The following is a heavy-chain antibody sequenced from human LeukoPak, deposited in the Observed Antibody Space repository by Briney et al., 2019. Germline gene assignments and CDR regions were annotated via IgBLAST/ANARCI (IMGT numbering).Heavy chain of an antibody. Sequence: ASVKVSCKASGYTFTGYWLHWVRQAPGQGLEWMGWINPNGGGTNYAQKFQGRVTMTRDTSISTAYKELSRLRSDDTAVYYCVKFAGGIYWGQGTLVTVSS. CDR3: VKFAGGIY. D-gene: IGHD3-16*01. V-gene: IGHV1-2*02. CDR2: INPNGGGT. J-gene: IGHJ4*02. CDR1: GYTFTGYW.